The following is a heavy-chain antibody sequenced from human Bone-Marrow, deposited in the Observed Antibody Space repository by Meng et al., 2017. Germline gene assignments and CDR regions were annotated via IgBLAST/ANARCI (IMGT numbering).Heavy chain of an antibody. D-gene: IGHD3-22*01. CDR1: GGSISSGSYY. Sequence: SETLSLTCTVSGGSISSGSYYWSWIRQPAGKGLEWIGRIYTSGSTNYNPSLKSRVTISVDTSKNQFSLKLSSVTAADTAVYYCARSAHYYDSRGYLPVDAFDIWGQGTMVTVSS. CDR3: ARSAHYYDSRGYLPVDAFDI. CDR2: IYTSGST. J-gene: IGHJ3*02. V-gene: IGHV4-61*02.